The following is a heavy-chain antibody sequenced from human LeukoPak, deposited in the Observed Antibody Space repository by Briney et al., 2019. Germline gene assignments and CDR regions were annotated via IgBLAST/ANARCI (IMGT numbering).Heavy chain of an antibody. CDR3: ARVYYDSSGYDH. CDR1: GFTFSSYW. D-gene: IGHD3-22*01. Sequence: GGSLRLSCAASGFTFSSYWVSWVRQAPGKGLEWVANIKQDGSEKYYVDSVKGRFTISRDNAKNSLYLQMNGLRAEDTAVYYCARVYYDSSGYDHWGQGTLVTVSS. CDR2: IKQDGSEK. V-gene: IGHV3-7*01. J-gene: IGHJ4*02.